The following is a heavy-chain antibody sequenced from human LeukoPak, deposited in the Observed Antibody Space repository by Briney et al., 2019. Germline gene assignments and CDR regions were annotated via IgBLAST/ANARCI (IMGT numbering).Heavy chain of an antibody. D-gene: IGHD6-6*01. Sequence: TSETLSLTCAVYGGSFSGYYWSWIRQPPGKGLEWIGEINHSGSTNYNPSLKSRVTISVDTSKNQFSLKLSSVTAADTAVYYCARASMGNYYYYYMDVWGKGTTVTVSS. CDR1: GGSFSGYY. V-gene: IGHV4-34*01. J-gene: IGHJ6*03. CDR3: ARASMGNYYYYYMDV. CDR2: INHSGST.